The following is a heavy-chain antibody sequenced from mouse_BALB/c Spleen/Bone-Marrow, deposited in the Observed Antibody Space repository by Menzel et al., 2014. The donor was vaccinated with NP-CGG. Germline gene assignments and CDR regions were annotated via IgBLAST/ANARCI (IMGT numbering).Heavy chain of an antibody. Sequence: VQLQQSGAELVKPGASAKLSCTASGFNIKDTYMHWVKQRPEQGLEWIGRIDPANGNTKYDPKFQGKATITADTSSNTAYLQLSSLTSEDTAVYYCARYNYGSSQFAYWGQGTLVTVSA. J-gene: IGHJ3*01. D-gene: IGHD1-1*01. CDR3: ARYNYGSSQFAY. CDR1: GFNIKDTY. V-gene: IGHV14-3*02. CDR2: IDPANGNT.